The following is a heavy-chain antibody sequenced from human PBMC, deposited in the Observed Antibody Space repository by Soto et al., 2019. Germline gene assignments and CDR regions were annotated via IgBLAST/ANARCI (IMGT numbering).Heavy chain of an antibody. D-gene: IGHD2-15*01. J-gene: IGHJ4*02. Sequence: SETLSLICAVSGGSISSGGYYWSWIRQPPGKGLEWIGYIYYSGSTDYSPSLKSRVTMSIGTSQNQVSLKLTSVTTADTAVYYCAATPRYWGQGTLVTVSS. V-gene: IGHV4-61*08. CDR1: GGSISSGGYY. CDR3: AATPRY. CDR2: IYYSGST.